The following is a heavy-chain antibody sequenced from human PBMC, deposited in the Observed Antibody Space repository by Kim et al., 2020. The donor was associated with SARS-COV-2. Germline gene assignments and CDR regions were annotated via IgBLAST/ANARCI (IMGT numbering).Heavy chain of an antibody. V-gene: IGHV5-51*01. CDR3: ARNKAAAAGHYYYYGMDV. J-gene: IGHJ6*02. D-gene: IGHD6-13*01. CDR1: GYSFTSYW. Sequence: GESLKISCQGSGYSFTSYWIGWVRQMPGKGLEWMGIIYPGDSDTRYSPSFQGQVTISADKSISTAYLQWSSLKASDTAMYYCARNKAAAAGHYYYYGMDVWGQGTTVTVSS. CDR2: IYPGDSDT.